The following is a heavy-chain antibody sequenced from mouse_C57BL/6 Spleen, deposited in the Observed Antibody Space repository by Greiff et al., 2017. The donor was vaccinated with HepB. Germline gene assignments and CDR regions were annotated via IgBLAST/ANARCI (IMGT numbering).Heavy chain of an antibody. CDR2: IDPETGGT. J-gene: IGHJ4*01. V-gene: IGHV1-15*01. Sequence: VQLQQSGAELVRPGASVTLSCNASGYTFTDYEMHWVKQTPVHGLEWIGAIDPETGGTAYNQKFKGKAILTADKSSSTAYMELRSLTSEDSAVYCCTRGNYAMDYWGQGTSVTVSS. CDR1: GYTFTDYE. CDR3: TRGNYAMDY.